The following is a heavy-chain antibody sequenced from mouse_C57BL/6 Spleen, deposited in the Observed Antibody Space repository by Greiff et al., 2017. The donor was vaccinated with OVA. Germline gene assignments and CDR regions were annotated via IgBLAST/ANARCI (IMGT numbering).Heavy chain of an antibody. Sequence: EVKLKQSGAELVKPGASVKLSCTASGFNIKDYYMHWVKQRTEQGLEWIGRIDPEDGETKYAPKFQGKATITADTSSNTAYLQLSSLTSEDTAVYYCAHGSSPHYYAMDYWGQGTSVTVSS. D-gene: IGHD1-1*01. CDR2: IDPEDGET. CDR3: AHGSSPHYYAMDY. V-gene: IGHV14-2*01. CDR1: GFNIKDYY. J-gene: IGHJ4*01.